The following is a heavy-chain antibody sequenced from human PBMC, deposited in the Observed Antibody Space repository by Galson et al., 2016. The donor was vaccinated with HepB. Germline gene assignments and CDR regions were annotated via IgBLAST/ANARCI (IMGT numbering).Heavy chain of an antibody. J-gene: IGHJ6*02. Sequence: SVKVSCKASGYTFTSYYMHWVRQAPGQGLEWMGIINPSGGSTSYAQKFQGRVTMTRDTSTSTVYMEMSSLRSEDPAVYYCARAYCGGDCYSYGMDVWGQGTTVTVSS. D-gene: IGHD2-21*01. CDR3: ARAYCGGDCYSYGMDV. V-gene: IGHV1-46*01. CDR2: INPSGGST. CDR1: GYTFTSYY.